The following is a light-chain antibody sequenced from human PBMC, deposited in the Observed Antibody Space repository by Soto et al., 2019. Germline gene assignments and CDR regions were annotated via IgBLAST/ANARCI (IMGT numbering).Light chain of an antibody. CDR1: SGSIASNY. J-gene: IGLJ3*02. Sequence: NFMLTQPHSVSESPGKTVTISCTRSSGSIASNYVQWYQQRPGSVPTTVIYEDNQRPSEVPHRFSGSIDSSSNTASLTISGLKTEDEADYYCQSYDSSKCVFGGGTKLTVL. CDR2: EDN. CDR3: QSYDSSKCV. V-gene: IGLV6-57*03.